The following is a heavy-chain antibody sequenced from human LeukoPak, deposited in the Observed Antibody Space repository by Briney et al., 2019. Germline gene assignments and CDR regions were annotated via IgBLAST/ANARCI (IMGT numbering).Heavy chain of an antibody. CDR3: ARNPDPYYDILTGYYPPDY. CDR1: GFTFSTYA. CDR2: ISYDGSSK. D-gene: IGHD3-9*01. Sequence: GGSLRLSCAASGFTFSTYAMHWVRQAPGKGLEWVAVISYDGSSKYYADSVKGRFTISRDNSKNTLYLQMNSLRAEDTAVYYCARNPDPYYDILTGYYPPDYWGQGTLVTVSS. J-gene: IGHJ4*02. V-gene: IGHV3-30*04.